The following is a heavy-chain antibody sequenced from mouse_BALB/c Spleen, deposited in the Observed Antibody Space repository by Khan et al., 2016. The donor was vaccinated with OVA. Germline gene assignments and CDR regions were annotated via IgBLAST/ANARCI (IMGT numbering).Heavy chain of an antibody. D-gene: IGHD2-3*01. CDR1: GFSLTTYG. Sequence: QVQLKESGPGLVAPSQSLSITCTVSGFSLTTYGVNWIRQPPGKGLEWLGVIWGDGNTNYHSALISRLSISKDDSKSQVFLKLNSLQTDDTATYYCAKWGDGSTYAMDYWGQGTSVTVSA. V-gene: IGHV2-3*01. CDR2: IWGDGNT. CDR3: AKWGDGSTYAMDY. J-gene: IGHJ4*01.